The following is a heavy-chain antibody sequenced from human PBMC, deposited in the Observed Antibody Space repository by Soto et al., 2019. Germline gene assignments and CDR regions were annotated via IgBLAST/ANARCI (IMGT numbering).Heavy chain of an antibody. J-gene: IGHJ4*02. CDR2: ISAYNGNT. V-gene: IGHV1-18*01. CDR3: ARVGHIAVVTAIFDY. D-gene: IGHD2-21*02. Sequence: ASVKVSCKASGYTFTSYGISWVRQAPGQGLEWMGWISAYNGNTNYAQKLQGRVTMTTDTSTSTAYMELRSLRSDDTAVYYCARVGHIAVVTAIFDYWGQGTLVTVDS. CDR1: GYTFTSYG.